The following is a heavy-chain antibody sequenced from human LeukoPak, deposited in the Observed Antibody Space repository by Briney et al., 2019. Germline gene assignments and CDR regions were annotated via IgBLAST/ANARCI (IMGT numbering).Heavy chain of an antibody. D-gene: IGHD3-22*01. CDR2: IYTNGET. V-gene: IGHV4-61*02. J-gene: IGHJ4*02. CDR3: ARSPDRNGYYRPFDY. CDR1: GDSLSSGNYY. Sequence: SETLSLTCTVSGDSLSSGNYYWTWIRQPAGKGLEWIGRIYTNGETNYNPSLKSRVTILLDTSKNHFSLKLSSVTAADTAVYYCARSPDRNGYYRPFDYWGQGTLVTVSS.